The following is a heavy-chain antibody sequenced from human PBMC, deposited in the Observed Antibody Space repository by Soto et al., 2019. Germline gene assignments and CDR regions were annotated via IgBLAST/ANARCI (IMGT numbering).Heavy chain of an antibody. CDR1: GYSFTSYW. D-gene: IGHD6-13*01. Sequence: PGESLKISCKGSGYSFTSYWIGWVRQMPGKGLDWMAKIDPSDSYTNYSPSFQGHVTISADKSISTAYLQWSSLKASDTAMYYCARLQAAAGDNDLTFDYWGQGTLVTVSS. CDR3: ARLQAAAGDNDLTFDY. J-gene: IGHJ4*02. CDR2: IDPSDSYT. V-gene: IGHV5-10-1*01.